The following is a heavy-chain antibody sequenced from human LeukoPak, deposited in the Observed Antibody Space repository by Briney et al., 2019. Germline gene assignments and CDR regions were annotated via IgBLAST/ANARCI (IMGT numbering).Heavy chain of an antibody. CDR3: ARDGGRLYGSGDY. Sequence: PSETLSLTCIVSGGSISSSSYYWGWIRQPPGKGLEWIGSIYYSGSTYYNPSLKSRVTISVDTSKNQFSLRLSSVTAADTAVYYCARDGGRLYGSGDYWGQGTLVTVSS. V-gene: IGHV4-39*07. D-gene: IGHD3-10*01. CDR1: GGSISSSSYY. J-gene: IGHJ4*02. CDR2: IYYSGST.